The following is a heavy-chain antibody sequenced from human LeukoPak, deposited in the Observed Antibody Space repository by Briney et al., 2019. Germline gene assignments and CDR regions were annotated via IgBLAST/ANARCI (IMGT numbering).Heavy chain of an antibody. CDR3: AGFSWATGGHFDY. V-gene: IGHV4-59*12. CDR2: MSYSGST. Sequence: PSETLSLTCSVSGGSISSYYCTWIRQTPGKGLEWIGYMSYSGSTNYNPSLKSRVTISIDTSKNQFSLKLSSVTAADTAVYYCAGFSWATGGHFDYWGQGTLVTVSS. D-gene: IGHD7-27*01. CDR1: GGSISSYY. J-gene: IGHJ4*02.